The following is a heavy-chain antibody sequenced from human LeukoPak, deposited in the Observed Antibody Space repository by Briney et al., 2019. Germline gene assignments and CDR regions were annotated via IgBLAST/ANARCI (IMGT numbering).Heavy chain of an antibody. V-gene: IGHV3-30-3*01. CDR2: ISYDGSNK. CDR3: AREEVRAEFDY. J-gene: IGHJ4*02. CDR1: GFPFSSYA. Sequence: AGGSLRLSCAAYGFPFSSYAMHWVRQAPGRGLGWVAVISYDGSNKYYADSVKGRFTISRDNSKNTLYLQMNSLRAEDTAVYYCAREEVRAEFDYWGQGTLVTVSS.